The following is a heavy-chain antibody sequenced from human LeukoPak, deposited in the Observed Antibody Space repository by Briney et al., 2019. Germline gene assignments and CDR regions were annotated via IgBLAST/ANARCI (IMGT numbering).Heavy chain of an antibody. Sequence: ASVKVSCKASGGTFSSYAISWVRQAPGQGLEWMGRIIPILGIANYAQKFQGRVTITADKSTSTAYMELSSLRSEDTAVYYCARANIAAAGTFDYWGQGTLVTVSS. CDR3: ARANIAAAGTFDY. J-gene: IGHJ4*02. V-gene: IGHV1-69*04. CDR2: IIPILGIA. CDR1: GGTFSSYA. D-gene: IGHD6-13*01.